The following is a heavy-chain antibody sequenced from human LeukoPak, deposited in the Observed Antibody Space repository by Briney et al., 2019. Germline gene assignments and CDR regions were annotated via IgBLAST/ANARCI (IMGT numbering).Heavy chain of an antibody. V-gene: IGHV4-4*02. CDR2: IYHSGST. Sequence: SETLSLTCAVSGGSINSSNWWSWVRQPPGKGLEWIGEIYHSGSTNYNPSLKSRISISVDKSKNQFSLKLSSVTAADTAVYYCARVSMDSNGYYWGQGALVTVSP. CDR3: ARVSMDSNGYY. D-gene: IGHD3-22*01. J-gene: IGHJ4*02. CDR1: GGSINSSNW.